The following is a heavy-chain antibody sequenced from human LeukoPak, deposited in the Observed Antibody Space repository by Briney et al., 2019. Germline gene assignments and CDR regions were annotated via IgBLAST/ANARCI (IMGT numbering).Heavy chain of an antibody. V-gene: IGHV3-7*01. CDR1: GFTFSSYW. CDR3: ASLSGTYYQYDY. Sequence: PGGSLRLSRAASGFTFSSYWMSWVRQAPGKGLEWVANIKQDGSEKYYVDSVKGRFTISRDNAKNSLYLQMNSLRAEDTAVYYCASLSGTYYQYDYWGQGTLVTVSS. CDR2: IKQDGSEK. D-gene: IGHD1-26*01. J-gene: IGHJ4*02.